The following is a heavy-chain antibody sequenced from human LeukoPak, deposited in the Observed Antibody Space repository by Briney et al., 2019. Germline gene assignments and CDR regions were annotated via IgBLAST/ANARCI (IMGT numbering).Heavy chain of an antibody. J-gene: IGHJ4*02. CDR1: GGSFSGYY. CDR3: ARGVYSGRIDY. V-gene: IGHV4-34*01. Sequence: SETLSLTCAVYGGSFSGYYWSWIRQPPGKGLEWIGEINHSGSTNYNPSLKSRVTISVDTSKNQFSLKLSSVTAADTAVYYCARGVYSGRIDYWGQGTLVTVSS. CDR2: INHSGST. D-gene: IGHD1-26*01.